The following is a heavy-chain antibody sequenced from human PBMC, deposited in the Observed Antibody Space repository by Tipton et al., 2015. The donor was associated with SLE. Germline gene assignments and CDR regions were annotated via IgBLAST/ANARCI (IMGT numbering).Heavy chain of an antibody. V-gene: IGHV4-31*03. CDR1: GGSVSSDGDY. CDR2: IHYSGST. D-gene: IGHD2/OR15-2a*01. CDR3: ARLPPVRPFDY. Sequence: TLSLTCTVSGGSVSSDGDYWSWIRQHPGKGLEWIGYIHYSGSTYYKPSLKSRVSISVDTSKNQFSLKLTSVTAADTAVYYCARLPPVRPFDYWGQGTLVTVSS. J-gene: IGHJ4*02.